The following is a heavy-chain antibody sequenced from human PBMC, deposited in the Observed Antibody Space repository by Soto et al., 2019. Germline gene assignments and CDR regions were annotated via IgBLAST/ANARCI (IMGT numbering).Heavy chain of an antibody. CDR1: VRSISSSTYY. V-gene: IGHV4-39*07. CDR2: IYYPGNANYKPSSGST. Sequence: SETLRLICTVSVRSISSSTYYWDWILHPPGKGLEWIGSIYYPGNANYKPSSGSTNYNPSLKSRVTISVDASKNQFYLKLSSVTAANTAVYYCARGAHGRGTAYESWGKETQVDVSS. D-gene: IGHD1-1*01. J-gene: IGHJ6*04. CDR3: ARGAHGRGTAYES.